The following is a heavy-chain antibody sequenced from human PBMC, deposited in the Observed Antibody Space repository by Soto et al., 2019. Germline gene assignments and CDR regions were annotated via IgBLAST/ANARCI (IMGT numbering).Heavy chain of an antibody. Sequence: PGGSLRLSCAASGFTFSSYAMSWVRQAPGKGLEWVSAISGSGGSTYYADSAKGRFTISRDNSKNTLYLQMNSLRAEDTAVYYCAKDRSPYNHLYGDYDPFTLFDYWGQGTLVTVSS. D-gene: IGHD4-17*01. CDR3: AKDRSPYNHLYGDYDPFTLFDY. J-gene: IGHJ4*02. CDR2: ISGSGGST. CDR1: GFTFSSYA. V-gene: IGHV3-23*01.